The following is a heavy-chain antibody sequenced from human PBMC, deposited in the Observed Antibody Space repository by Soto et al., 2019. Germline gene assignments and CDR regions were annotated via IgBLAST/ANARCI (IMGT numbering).Heavy chain of an antibody. CDR2: IYWDDDK. Sequence: QITLKESGPTLVKPTQTLTLTCTFSGFSLSTSGVGVGWIRQPPGKALEWLALIYWDDDKRYSPSLKSRLTITKDTTNSKVVLTMTNMDTVYTATYYCANSSIAVAGTVTSIRWFDTWRQRTLVTVSS. V-gene: IGHV2-5*02. J-gene: IGHJ5*02. CDR1: GFSLSTSGVG. CDR3: ANSSIAVAGTVTSIRWFDT. D-gene: IGHD6-19*01.